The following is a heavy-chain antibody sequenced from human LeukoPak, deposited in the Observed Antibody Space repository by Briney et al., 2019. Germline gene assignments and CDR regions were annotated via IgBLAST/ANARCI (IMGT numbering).Heavy chain of an antibody. J-gene: IGHJ4*02. CDR2: ISYDGSNK. Sequence: GRCLRLSCAASGFTFSSYGMHWVRQAPGKGLEWVAVISYDGSNKYYADSVKGRFTISRDNSKNTLYLQMNSLRAEDTAVYYCAKDPGGSYPYFDYWGQGTLVTVSS. V-gene: IGHV3-30*18. D-gene: IGHD1-26*01. CDR3: AKDPGGSYPYFDY. CDR1: GFTFSSYG.